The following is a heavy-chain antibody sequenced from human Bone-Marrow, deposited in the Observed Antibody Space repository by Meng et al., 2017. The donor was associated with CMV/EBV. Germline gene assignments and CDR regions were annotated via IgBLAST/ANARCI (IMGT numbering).Heavy chain of an antibody. CDR1: GFTFSSYG. CDR3: AKDLAPASYRGYYYYGMDV. D-gene: IGHD2-2*01. J-gene: IGHJ6*01. CDR2: IRYDGSNK. Sequence: GGSLRLSCAASGFTFSSYGMHWVRQAPGKGLEWVAFIRYDGSNKYYADSVKGRFTISRDNSKNTLYLQMNSLRAEDTAVYYCAKDLAPASYRGYYYYGMDVWGQGTTVTGSS. V-gene: IGHV3-30*02.